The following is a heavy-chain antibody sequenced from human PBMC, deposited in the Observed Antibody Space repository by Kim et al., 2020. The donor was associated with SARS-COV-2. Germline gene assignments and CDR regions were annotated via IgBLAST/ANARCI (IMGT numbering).Heavy chain of an antibody. CDR2: MNPNSGNT. CDR1: GYTFTSYD. D-gene: IGHD6-19*01. CDR3: ARGYQFSSGWYDFYY. V-gene: IGHV1-8*01. J-gene: IGHJ4*02. Sequence: ASVKVSCKASGYTFTSYDINWVRQATGQGLEWMGWMNPNSGNTGYAQKFQGRVTMTRNTSISTAYMELSSLRSEDTAVYYCARGYQFSSGWYDFYYWGQGTLVTVSS.